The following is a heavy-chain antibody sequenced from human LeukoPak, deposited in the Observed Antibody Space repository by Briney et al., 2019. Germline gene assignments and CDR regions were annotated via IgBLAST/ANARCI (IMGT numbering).Heavy chain of an antibody. D-gene: IGHD1-7*01. CDR1: GDSISRTNSGTYY. V-gene: IGHV4-61*02. CDR2: ISATGNT. CDR3: ARHRITGTTRGSFDY. J-gene: IGHJ4*02. Sequence: PSETLSLTCTVSGDSISRTNSGTYYWTWIRQPAGKGLEWIGRISATGNTNHNPSLKSRLTISIDTSKNQFSLNLSSVTAADTAVYYCARHRITGTTRGSFDYWGQGTLVTVSS.